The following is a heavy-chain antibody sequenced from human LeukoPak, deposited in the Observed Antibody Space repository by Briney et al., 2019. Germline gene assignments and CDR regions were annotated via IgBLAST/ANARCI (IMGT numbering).Heavy chain of an antibody. D-gene: IGHD2-15*01. CDR1: GGSISSYY. Sequence: SETLSLTCTVSGGSISSYYRSWIRQPPGKGLEWIGYIYSSGSTNYNPSLKSRVTISVDTSKNQFSLKLSSVTTADTAVYYCARESSGGSFDYWGQGTLVTVSS. CDR2: IYSSGST. CDR3: ARESSGGSFDY. V-gene: IGHV4-59*01. J-gene: IGHJ4*02.